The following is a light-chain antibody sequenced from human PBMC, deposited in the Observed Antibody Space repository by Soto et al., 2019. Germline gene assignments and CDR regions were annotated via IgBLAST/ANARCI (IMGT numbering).Light chain of an antibody. Sequence: DIVMTQSPDSLAVSLGERSTINCKSSQSVLYSSNNKNYLAWYQQKPGQPPKLLIYWASTREAGVTVRFSGSRSGTDFNLTISSLQTVAVALYYCQQYYSTPRTVGHGTKVEIK. CDR3: QQYYSTPRT. J-gene: IGKJ1*01. CDR1: QSVLYSSNNKNY. V-gene: IGKV4-1*01. CDR2: WAS.